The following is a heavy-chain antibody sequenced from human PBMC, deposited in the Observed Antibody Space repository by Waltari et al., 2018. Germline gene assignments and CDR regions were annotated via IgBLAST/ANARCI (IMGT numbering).Heavy chain of an antibody. CDR2: ITSNSIYI. J-gene: IGHJ4*02. CDR3: ARAFPYDYRGDGDY. V-gene: IGHV3-21*01. D-gene: IGHD3-16*01. CDR1: GFSFDSYA. Sequence: QLVESGGGLVKPGGSLRLSCVASGFSFDSYAMTWVRQAPGKGLEWVAYITSNSIYIYYSDSVKGRFTIARDNAKNSVYLDMHSLTDGDTAMYYCARAFPYDYRGDGDYWGQGTLVTVSS.